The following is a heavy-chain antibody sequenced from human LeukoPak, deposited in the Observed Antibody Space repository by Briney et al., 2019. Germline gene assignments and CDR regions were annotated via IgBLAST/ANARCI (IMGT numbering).Heavy chain of an antibody. V-gene: IGHV3-30*18. J-gene: IGHJ4*02. CDR3: AKGELYYYGSGSYRLDY. CDR2: ISYDGSNK. D-gene: IGHD3-10*01. Sequence: GGSLRLSCAASGFTFGSYAMIWVRQAPGKGLEWVAVISYDGSNKYYADSVKGRFTISRDNSKNTLYLQMNSLRAEDTAVYYCAKGELYYYGSGSYRLDYWGQGTLVTVSS. CDR1: GFTFGSYA.